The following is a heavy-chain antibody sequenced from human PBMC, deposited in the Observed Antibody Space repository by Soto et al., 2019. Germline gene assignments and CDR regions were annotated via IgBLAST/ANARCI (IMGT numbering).Heavy chain of an antibody. Sequence: ASVKVSRKVSGYTLPELSMHWVRPAPGKGLAWMGGIDPEDSETIYAQKFQGRVTMTEDTSTDTAYMELSSLRSEDTAVYYGATPTGGYSSGWYDYWGQGTLVTVSS. CDR3: ATPTGGYSSGWYDY. V-gene: IGHV1-24*01. D-gene: IGHD6-19*01. CDR2: IDPEDSET. CDR1: GYTLPELS. J-gene: IGHJ4*02.